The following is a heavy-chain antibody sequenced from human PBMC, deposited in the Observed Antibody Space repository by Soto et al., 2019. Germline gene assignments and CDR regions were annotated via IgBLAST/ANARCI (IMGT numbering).Heavy chain of an antibody. CDR1: GGSISSGGYS. D-gene: IGHD4-17*01. CDR2: IYHSGST. V-gene: IGHV4-30-2*01. J-gene: IGHJ4*02. CDR3: ASTYGCKASYFDY. Sequence: QLQLQESGSGLVKPSQTLSLTCAVSGGSISSGGYSWSWIRQPPGKGLEWIGYIYHSGSTYYNPSLKSRVTISVDRSKNQFSLKLSSVTAADTAVYYCASTYGCKASYFDYWGQGTLVTVSS.